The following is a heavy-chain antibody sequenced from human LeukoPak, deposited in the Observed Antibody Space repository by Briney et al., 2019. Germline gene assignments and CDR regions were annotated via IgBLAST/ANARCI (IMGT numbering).Heavy chain of an antibody. D-gene: IGHD1-26*01. CDR2: ISAYNGNT. V-gene: IGHV1-18*01. CDR1: GYTFSNYG. J-gene: IGHJ4*02. CDR3: ARGGVVIKSGAREYYFDY. Sequence: GASVKVSCKASGYTFSNYGISWVRQAPGQGLEWMGWISAYNGNTNYAQKLQGRVTMTTDTSTSTAYMELRSLRSDDTAVYYCARGGVVIKSGAREYYFDYWGQGTLVTVSS.